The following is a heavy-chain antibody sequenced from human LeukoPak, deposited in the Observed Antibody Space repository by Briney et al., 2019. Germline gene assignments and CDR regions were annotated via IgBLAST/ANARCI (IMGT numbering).Heavy chain of an antibody. Sequence: PGGSLRLSCAASGFTFSSYGMHWVRQAPGKGLEWVAVIWYDGSNKYYADSVKGRFTISRDNSKNTLYLQMNSLRAEDTAVYYCXXXXXYYDSSGYLPWDFDYWGQGTLVTVSS. J-gene: IGHJ4*02. CDR1: GFTFSSYG. CDR3: XXXXXYYDSSGYLPWDFDY. CDR2: IWYDGSNK. D-gene: IGHD3-22*01. V-gene: IGHV3-33*01.